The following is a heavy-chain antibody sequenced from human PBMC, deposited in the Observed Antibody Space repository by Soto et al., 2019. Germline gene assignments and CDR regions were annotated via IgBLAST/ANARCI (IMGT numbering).Heavy chain of an antibody. CDR3: TRVSVVGGYYSFDY. CDR2: TYYRSKWYY. CDR1: GDSVSSNSAA. D-gene: IGHD3-22*01. Sequence: SETLSLTCVISGDSVSSNSAAWSWIRQSPSRGLEWLGRTYYRSKWYYDYAVSVKSRITINPDTSKNQFSLQLNSVTPEDTAVYFCTRVSVVGGYYSFDYWGQGTLVTVSS. J-gene: IGHJ4*02. V-gene: IGHV6-1*01.